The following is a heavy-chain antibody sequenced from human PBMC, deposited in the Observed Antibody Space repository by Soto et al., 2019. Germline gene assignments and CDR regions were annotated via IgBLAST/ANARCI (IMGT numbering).Heavy chain of an antibody. CDR1: GYTLTELS. CDR3: ATGGGQLWFPADAFDT. Sequence: ASVKVSCTVSGYTLTELSMHWVRQAPGKGLEWMGGFDPEDGETIYAQKFQGIVTMTEDTSTDTAYMELSSLRYEDTAVYYCATGGGQLWFPADAFDTWRQ. D-gene: IGHD5-18*01. V-gene: IGHV1-24*01. CDR2: FDPEDGET. J-gene: IGHJ3*02.